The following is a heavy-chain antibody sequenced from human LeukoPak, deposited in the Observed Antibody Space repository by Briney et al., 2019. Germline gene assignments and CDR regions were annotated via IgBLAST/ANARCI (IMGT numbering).Heavy chain of an antibody. V-gene: IGHV4-34*01. CDR1: GGSFSGYY. CDR2: INHSGST. Sequence: SETLSLTCAVYGGSFSGYYWSWTRQPPGKGLEWIGEINHSGSTNYNPSLKSRVTISVDTSKNQFSLKLSSVTAADTAVYYCARAYYYYYMDVWGKGTTVTVSS. J-gene: IGHJ6*03. CDR3: ARAYYYYYMDV.